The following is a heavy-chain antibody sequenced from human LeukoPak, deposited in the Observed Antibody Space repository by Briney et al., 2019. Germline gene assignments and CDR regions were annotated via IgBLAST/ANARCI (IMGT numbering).Heavy chain of an antibody. J-gene: IGHJ3*02. Sequence: PSETLSLTCTVSGGSISSYYWSWVRQPPGKGLEWIGYISYSGSTKYNPSLKSRVTISVDTSENQVSLKLSSVTAADTAMYYCARDPGDTTMNDAFDIWGQGTMVTVSS. D-gene: IGHD5-18*01. V-gene: IGHV4-59*01. CDR3: ARDPGDTTMNDAFDI. CDR1: GGSISSYY. CDR2: ISYSGST.